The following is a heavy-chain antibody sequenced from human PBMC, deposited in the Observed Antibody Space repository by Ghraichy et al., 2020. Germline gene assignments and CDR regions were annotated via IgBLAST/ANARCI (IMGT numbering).Heavy chain of an antibody. CDR2: INPNTGGT. CDR3: ARAQVGY. J-gene: IGHJ4*02. Sequence: ASVKVSSKASGYDFTGYYMHWVRQAPGQGLEWMGWINPNTGGTNYAQEFQGRVTMTRDTSISTAYMELSSLRSDDTALYYCARAQVGYWGQGTLVTVSS. V-gene: IGHV1-2*02. CDR1: GYDFTGYY. D-gene: IGHD1-26*01.